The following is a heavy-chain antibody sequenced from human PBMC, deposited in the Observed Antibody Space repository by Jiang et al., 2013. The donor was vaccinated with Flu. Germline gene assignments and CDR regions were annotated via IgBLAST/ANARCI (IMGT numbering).Heavy chain of an antibody. Sequence: SGAEVKAPGSSMKVSCKASGGAFSMYATAWVRQAPGQGLEWMGGIIPALGSGHHAKKFQGRMKISADMSTTTAYLELSNLTINDTAIYFCAREALGAFDSWGQGTPVTVSS. CDR2: IIPALGSG. V-gene: IGHV1-69*06. J-gene: IGHJ4*02. CDR3: AREALGAFDS. CDR1: GGAFSMYA.